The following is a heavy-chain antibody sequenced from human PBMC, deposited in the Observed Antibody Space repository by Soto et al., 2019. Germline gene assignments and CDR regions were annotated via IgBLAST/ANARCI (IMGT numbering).Heavy chain of an antibody. Sequence: QVQMVQSGAEVKKPGSSARVSCKVSGGTFSRHSISWVRQAPGQGLEWMGGIIPIFDATQYAQKFQGRVTIAADESTTTFNVDLSGPRPEDTSIDYCARDLTSVRGSWGQGTLVTVS. V-gene: IGHV1-69*01. D-gene: IGHD3-10*01. CDR1: GGTFSRHS. J-gene: IGHJ4*02. CDR3: ARDLTSVRGS. CDR2: IIPIFDAT.